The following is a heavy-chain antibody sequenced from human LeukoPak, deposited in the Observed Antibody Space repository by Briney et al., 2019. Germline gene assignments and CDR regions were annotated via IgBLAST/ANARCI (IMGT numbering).Heavy chain of an antibody. CDR3: ARDDCGDTCYPGGY. Sequence: ASVKVSCKASGYIFTKYVMHWVRQAPGQRPEWMGWIKAGNGDTKYSQKFQDRLTITRDTSASTVYMELSSLTSEDTALYYCARDDCGDTCYPGGYWGQGTLVTVSS. V-gene: IGHV1-3*01. J-gene: IGHJ4*02. CDR1: GYIFTKYV. D-gene: IGHD2-21*01. CDR2: IKAGNGDT.